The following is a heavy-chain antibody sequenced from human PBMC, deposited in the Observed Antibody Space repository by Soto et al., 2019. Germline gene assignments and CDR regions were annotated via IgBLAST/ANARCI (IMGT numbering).Heavy chain of an antibody. D-gene: IGHD3-10*01. J-gene: IGHJ6*02. CDR3: ASLYGSGIGGYYYGMDV. V-gene: IGHV5-51*01. Sequence: PGESLKISCKGSGYSFTSCWIGWVRQMPGKGLEWMGIIYPGDSDTRYSPSFQGQVTISADKSISTAYLQWSSLKASDTAMYYCASLYGSGIGGYYYGMDVWGQGTTVTVSS. CDR2: IYPGDSDT. CDR1: GYSFTSCW.